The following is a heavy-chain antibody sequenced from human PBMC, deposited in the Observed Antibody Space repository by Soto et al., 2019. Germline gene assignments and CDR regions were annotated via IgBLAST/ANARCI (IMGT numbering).Heavy chain of an antibody. Sequence: WTWIRHSPGKGLEWIGYVFHSGSVLYNPSLKSRLNISVDTSKNQFSLRLSSVTAADTAVYFCAREDDGGDRDYYGLDVWGQGTTVTVSS. CDR2: VFHSGSV. J-gene: IGHJ6*02. V-gene: IGHV4-30-4*08. CDR3: AREDDGGDRDYYGLDV. D-gene: IGHD2-21*02.